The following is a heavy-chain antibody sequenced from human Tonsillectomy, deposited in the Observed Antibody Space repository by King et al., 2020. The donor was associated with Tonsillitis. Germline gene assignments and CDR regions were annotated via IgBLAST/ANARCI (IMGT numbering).Heavy chain of an antibody. D-gene: IGHD6-13*01. CDR3: ARAGVAAAGIDS. CDR1: GGSISSYY. V-gene: IGHV4-59*01. J-gene: IGHJ4*02. Sequence: VQLVESGPGLVKPSETLSLTCTVSGGSISSYYWSWIRQPPGKGLEWIGYIYYSGSTNYNPSLKSRVTISVDTSKNQFSLKLSSVTAADTAVYYCARAGVAAAGIDSWGQGTLVTVSS. CDR2: IYYSGST.